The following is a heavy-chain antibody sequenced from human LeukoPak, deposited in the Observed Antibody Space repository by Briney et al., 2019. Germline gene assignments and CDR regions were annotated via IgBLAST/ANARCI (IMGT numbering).Heavy chain of an antibody. CDR1: GFTFSSYA. J-gene: IGHJ5*02. Sequence: GGSLRLSCAASGFTFSSYAMSWVRQAPGKGLEWVSAISGSGGSTYYADSVKGRFTISRDNSKNTLYLQMNSLRAEDTAVYYCAKFGAYYYGPQDGFDPWGQGTLVTVSS. CDR3: AKFGAYYYGPQDGFDP. CDR2: ISGSGGST. V-gene: IGHV3-23*01. D-gene: IGHD3-10*01.